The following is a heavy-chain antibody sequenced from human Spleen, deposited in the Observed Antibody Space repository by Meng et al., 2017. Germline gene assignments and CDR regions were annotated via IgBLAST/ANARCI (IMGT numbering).Heavy chain of an antibody. CDR3: ASVNYYDSAYYFDY. J-gene: IGHJ4*02. Sequence: GESLKISCAASGFTFSSYSMNWVRQAPGKGLEWVSSISSSSSYIYYADSVKGRFTISRDNAKNSLYLQMNSLRAEDTAVYYCASVNYYDSAYYFDYWGQGTLVTVSS. D-gene: IGHD3-22*01. V-gene: IGHV3-21*01. CDR2: ISSSSSYI. CDR1: GFTFSSYS.